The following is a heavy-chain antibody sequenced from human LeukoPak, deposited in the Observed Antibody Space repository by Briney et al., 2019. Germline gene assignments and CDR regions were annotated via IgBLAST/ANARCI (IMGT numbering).Heavy chain of an antibody. Sequence: GGSLRLSCAASGFSFGSYAMRWVRQAPGEGRGWVSCIKVDGRITDSAACVEGRFNISREKAKNTLYLQMNSRRAEDTAVDYCARPLVYNSGGEAFDHWGQGTLVTVSS. V-gene: IGHV3-23*01. CDR1: GFSFGSYA. D-gene: IGHD1-20*01. J-gene: IGHJ4*02. CDR3: ARPLVYNSGGEAFDH. CDR2: IKVDGRIT.